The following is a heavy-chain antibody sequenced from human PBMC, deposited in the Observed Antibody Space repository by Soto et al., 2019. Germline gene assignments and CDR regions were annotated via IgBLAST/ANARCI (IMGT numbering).Heavy chain of an antibody. V-gene: IGHV1-2*02. J-gene: IGHJ6*02. Sequence: GASVKVSGKASGYTFTGYYMHWVRQAPGQGLEWMGWINPNSGGTNYAQKFQGRVTMTRDTSISTAYVELSRLRSDDTAVYYCAKGGIAARPYYYYGMDVWGQGTTVTVSS. CDR2: INPNSGGT. CDR3: AKGGIAARPYYYYGMDV. D-gene: IGHD6-6*01. CDR1: GYTFTGYY.